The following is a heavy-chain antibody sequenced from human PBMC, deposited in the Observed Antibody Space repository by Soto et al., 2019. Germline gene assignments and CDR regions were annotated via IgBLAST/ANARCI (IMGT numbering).Heavy chain of an antibody. Sequence: EVQLVESGGGLVQPGGSLRLSCAASGFTFSDHYMDWVRQAPGKGLEWVGRTKNKAESYTTEYAASVKGRFTISRDDSWNSLYLQMNGLKAEDTAVYYCARSGGPNDPIDCWGQGTLVTVSS. D-gene: IGHD3-3*01. CDR3: ARSGGPNDPIDC. J-gene: IGHJ4*02. V-gene: IGHV3-72*01. CDR1: GFTFSDHY. CDR2: TKNKAESYTT.